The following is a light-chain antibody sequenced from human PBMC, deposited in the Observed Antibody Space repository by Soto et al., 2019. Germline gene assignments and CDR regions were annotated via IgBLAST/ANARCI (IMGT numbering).Light chain of an antibody. V-gene: IGKV3-11*01. Sequence: EILLTQSPATLSLSPGERAALSCRASQSVSTYLAWYQQKPGQAPRLLIYDASNRATGIPARFSGSGSGTDFTLTISSLEPEDFAVYYRQQRSDWPLTFGGGTQVEIK. CDR2: DAS. CDR3: QQRSDWPLT. J-gene: IGKJ4*01. CDR1: QSVSTY.